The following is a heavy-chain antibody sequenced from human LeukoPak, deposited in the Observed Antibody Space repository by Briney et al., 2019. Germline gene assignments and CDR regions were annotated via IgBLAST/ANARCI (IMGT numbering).Heavy chain of an antibody. V-gene: IGHV4-34*01. J-gene: IGHJ4*02. CDR2: INHSGST. CDR3: ARHRGGAAAGNRYYFDY. D-gene: IGHD6-13*01. CDR1: GGSFSGYY. Sequence: SETLSLTCAVYGGSFSGYYWSWIRQPPGKGLEWIGEINHSGSTNYNPSLKSRVTISVDTSKNQFSLKLSSVTAADTAVYYCARHRGGAAAGNRYYFDYWGQGTLVTVSS.